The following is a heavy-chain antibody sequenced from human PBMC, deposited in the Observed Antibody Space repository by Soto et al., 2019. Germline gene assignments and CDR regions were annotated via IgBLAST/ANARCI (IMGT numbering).Heavy chain of an antibody. CDR3: ARPLLLWFGESNWYFDL. J-gene: IGHJ2*01. CDR1: GGSISSSSYY. Sequence: QLQLQESGPGLVKPSETLSLTCTVSGGSISSSSYYWGWIRQPPGKGLEWIGSIYYSGSTYSNPSLKSRVTISVDSSKNQFSLKLSSLTAADTAVYYCARPLLLWFGESNWYFDLWGRGTLVTVSS. CDR2: IYYSGST. D-gene: IGHD3-10*01. V-gene: IGHV4-39*01.